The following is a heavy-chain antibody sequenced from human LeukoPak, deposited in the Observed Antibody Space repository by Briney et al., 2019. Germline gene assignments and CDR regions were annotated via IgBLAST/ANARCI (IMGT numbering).Heavy chain of an antibody. V-gene: IGHV1-69*01. CDR2: IIPIFGTA. Sequence: GSSVKVSCKASGGTLSSYAISWVRQAPGQGLEWMGGIIPIFGTANYAQKFQGRVTITADESTSTAYMELSSLRSDDTAVYYCARGGADVLRFLEWPRGRGMDVWGQGTTVTVSS. D-gene: IGHD3-3*01. CDR3: ARGGADVLRFLEWPRGRGMDV. CDR1: GGTLSSYA. J-gene: IGHJ6*02.